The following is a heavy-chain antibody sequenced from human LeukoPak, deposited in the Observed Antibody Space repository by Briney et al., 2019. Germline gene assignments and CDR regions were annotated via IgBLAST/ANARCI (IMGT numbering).Heavy chain of an antibody. CDR3: ARVLRGYSGYFDAFDI. CDR2: INPNSGGT. CDR1: GYTFTAYQ. Sequence: ASVKVSCKASGYTFTAYQIHWVRQAPGQGFEWMGWINPNSGGTNSAQKFQGRVTMTRDTSISTAYMELRSLRSDDTAVYYCARVLRGYSGYFDAFDIWGQGTMVTVSS. D-gene: IGHD5-12*01. J-gene: IGHJ3*02. V-gene: IGHV1-2*02.